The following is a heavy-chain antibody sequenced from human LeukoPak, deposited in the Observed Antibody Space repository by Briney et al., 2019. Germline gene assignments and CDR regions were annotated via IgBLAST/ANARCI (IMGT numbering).Heavy chain of an antibody. J-gene: IGHJ5*02. D-gene: IGHD4-17*01. Sequence: SETLSLTCSVSGGSISSYYWSWIREPAGKGLEWIGRIYTTGSTNYNPSLKSRVTMSVDTSKNQFSLKLSSVTAADTAVYYCAREDNGDYRNWFDPWGQGTLVTVSS. CDR2: IYTTGST. CDR1: GGSISSYY. CDR3: AREDNGDYRNWFDP. V-gene: IGHV4-4*07.